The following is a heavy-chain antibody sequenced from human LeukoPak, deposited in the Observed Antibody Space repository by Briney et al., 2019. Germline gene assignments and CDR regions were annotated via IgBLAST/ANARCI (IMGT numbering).Heavy chain of an antibody. J-gene: IGHJ6*02. Sequence: ASVKVSCKASGGTFSSYAISWVPQAPGKGLEWMAIINPSGGSTSHAQKFQGRVTMTRDTSASTVYMELSSLRSEDTAVYYCASVYKYGMDVCGQGTTVTVSS. CDR3: ASVYKYGMDV. V-gene: IGHV1-46*01. CDR2: INPSGGST. CDR1: GGTFSSYA.